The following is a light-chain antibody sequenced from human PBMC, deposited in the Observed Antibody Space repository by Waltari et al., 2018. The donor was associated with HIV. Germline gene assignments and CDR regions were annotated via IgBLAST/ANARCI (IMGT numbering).Light chain of an antibody. Sequence: QSVLTHPPSVSAAPGQQVTISCSRSSSNIGNDYVSWYQHVPGAAPRLLIYDNTKRPSGIPDRFSGSKSGTSATLAITGLQTGDEADYYCGTWERTVGGGVFGGGTKLTVL. CDR2: DNT. CDR3: GTWERTVGGGV. CDR1: SSNIGNDY. J-gene: IGLJ3*02. V-gene: IGLV1-51*01.